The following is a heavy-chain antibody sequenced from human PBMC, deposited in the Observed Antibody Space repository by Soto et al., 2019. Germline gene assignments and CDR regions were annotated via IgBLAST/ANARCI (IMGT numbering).Heavy chain of an antibody. V-gene: IGHV1-69*04. CDR1: GDTFNFYT. D-gene: IGHD4-17*01. J-gene: IGHJ4*02. CDR2: FNPILSFS. CDR3: AREAYGNYDF. Sequence: GASVKVSCKASGDTFNFYTINWVRQAPGLGLEWMGRFNPILSFSNSALKFQGRVTLTADTSKNQFSLQLSSVTAEDSAVYYCAREAYGNYDFWGQGTLVTVSS.